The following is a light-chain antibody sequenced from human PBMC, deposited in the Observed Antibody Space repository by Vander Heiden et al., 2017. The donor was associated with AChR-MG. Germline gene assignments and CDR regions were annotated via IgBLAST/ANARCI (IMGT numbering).Light chain of an antibody. J-gene: IGLJ3*02. Sequence: QSALTQPRPVSGSPGQSLTISCAGTKNDVGGYNYVSWYQQYPGKAPKLIIYDVTKRPSGVPDRFSGSKSGNTASLTISGLQAEDEADYYCSSYAGDPWVFGGGTRLTAL. CDR3: SSYAGDPWV. CDR1: KNDVGGYNY. V-gene: IGLV2-11*01. CDR2: DVT.